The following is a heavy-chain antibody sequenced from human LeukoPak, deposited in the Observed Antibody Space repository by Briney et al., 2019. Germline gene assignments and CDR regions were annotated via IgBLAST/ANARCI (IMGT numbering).Heavy chain of an antibody. CDR2: IFITSGVT. CDR1: GLTFSNYD. J-gene: IGHJ4*02. D-gene: IGHD2-2*01. Sequence: GGSLRLSCAASGLTFSNYDMSWLRQAPGKGLEWLSFIFITSGVTLYADSVKGRFPISRENAKNSLSLQMNSLRAEATAVYYCPKAMPDMPYFDYWGQGTLVTVSS. CDR3: PKAMPDMPYFDY. V-gene: IGHV3-48*01.